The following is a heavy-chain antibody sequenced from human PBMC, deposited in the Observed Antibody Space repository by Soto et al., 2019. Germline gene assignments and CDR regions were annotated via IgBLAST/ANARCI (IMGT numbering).Heavy chain of an antibody. Sequence: GGSLRLSCAASGFTFSSYAMSWVRQAPGKGLEWVSAISGSGGSTYYADSVKGRFTISRDNSKNTLYLQMNSLRAEDTAVYYCAKDHNGSGSYYKGVFDYWGQGTLVTVSS. CDR1: GFTFSSYA. D-gene: IGHD3-10*01. CDR2: ISGSGGST. J-gene: IGHJ4*02. V-gene: IGHV3-23*01. CDR3: AKDHNGSGSYYKGVFDY.